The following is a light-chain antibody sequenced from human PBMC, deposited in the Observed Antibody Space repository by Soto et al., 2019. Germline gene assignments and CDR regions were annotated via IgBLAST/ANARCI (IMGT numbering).Light chain of an antibody. Sequence: QLVLTQSPSASASLGASVKLTCTLSSGHSTYTIAWHQQQPEKGPRYLMNINSDGSHTKGDGIPDRFSGSSSGAERYLTISSLQSEDEADYYCQTWGTGYAVFGGGTQLPVL. CDR1: SGHSTYT. CDR2: INSDGSH. J-gene: IGLJ7*01. CDR3: QTWGTGYAV. V-gene: IGLV4-69*01.